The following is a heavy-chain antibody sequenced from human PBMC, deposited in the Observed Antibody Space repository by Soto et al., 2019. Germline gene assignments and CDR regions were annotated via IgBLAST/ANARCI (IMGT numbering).Heavy chain of an antibody. CDR2: IIPIFGTA. CDR1: GGTFSSYA. V-gene: IGHV1-69*06. Sequence: QVQLVQSGAEVKKPGSSVKVSCKASGGTFSSYAISWVRQAPGQGLEWMGGIIPIFGTANYAQKFQGRVTITADKSTSTAHMGLSRLRSEDTAGYFCATLPLRYFSSTSSPPPSYYYYGMDVWGQGTTVTVSS. J-gene: IGHJ6*02. D-gene: IGHD2-2*01. CDR3: ATLPLRYFSSTSSPPPSYYYYGMDV.